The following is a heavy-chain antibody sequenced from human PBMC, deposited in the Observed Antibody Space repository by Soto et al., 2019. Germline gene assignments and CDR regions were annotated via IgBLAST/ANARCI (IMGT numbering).Heavy chain of an antibody. J-gene: IGHJ4*02. CDR3: ATKNVVVRGDFGFL. Sequence: EVQLLESGGGLVQPGGSLRLSCAASGFTFSNYSMFWVRQTPRKGLEWVSSVDDGGSTDYADSVKGRFTISRDNAKNTLYLQMNSLRAEDTALYYCATKNVVVRGDFGFLWGQGTLVAVSS. V-gene: IGHV3-23*01. CDR2: VDDGGST. CDR1: GFTFSNYS. D-gene: IGHD2-21*01.